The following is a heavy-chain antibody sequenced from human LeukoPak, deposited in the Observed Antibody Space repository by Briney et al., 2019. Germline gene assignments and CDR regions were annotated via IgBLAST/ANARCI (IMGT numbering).Heavy chain of an antibody. CDR3: AREYNWNYGY. Sequence: ASVKVSCTASGYTFTSYGISWVRHAPGQGLERMGWIRAYNVNTKYATKLQCRVTTPTDTSTSTAYMELRSLRADDTAVYCCAREYNWNYGYWGQGTLVTVSS. J-gene: IGHJ4*02. D-gene: IGHD1-7*01. V-gene: IGHV1-18*01. CDR1: GYTFTSYG. CDR2: IRAYNVNT.